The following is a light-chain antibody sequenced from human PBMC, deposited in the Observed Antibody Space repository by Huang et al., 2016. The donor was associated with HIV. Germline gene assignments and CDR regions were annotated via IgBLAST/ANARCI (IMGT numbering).Light chain of an antibody. Sequence: AIRMTQSPSSLAASVGERVTMTCRTSQNISNYVGWYQQKPGKAPNLLIYAASILHGGVPSRFSGAGSGTEFALTISCLQPDDFASYYCQQYYASPGYTFGQGTKLEIK. CDR1: QNISNY. J-gene: IGKJ2*01. V-gene: IGKV1-8*01. CDR3: QQYYASPGYT. CDR2: AAS.